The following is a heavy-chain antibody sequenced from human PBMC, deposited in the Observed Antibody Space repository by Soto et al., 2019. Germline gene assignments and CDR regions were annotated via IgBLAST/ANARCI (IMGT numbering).Heavy chain of an antibody. J-gene: IGHJ4*02. V-gene: IGHV1-18*01. D-gene: IGHD6-13*01. CDR3: ARDAPTIAAQDDY. CDR2: ISAYNGNT. CDR1: GYTFTSYG. Sequence: QFQLVQAGAEVKKPGASVKVSCKASGYTFTSYGITWVRQSPGQGLAWMGWISAYNGNTNYAETLQSRVTMTTNPSTSTAYMELRSLRSDDTAVYYCARDAPTIAAQDDYWGQGPLVTVSS.